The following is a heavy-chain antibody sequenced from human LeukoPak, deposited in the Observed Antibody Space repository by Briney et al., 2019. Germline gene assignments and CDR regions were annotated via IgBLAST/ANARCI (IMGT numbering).Heavy chain of an antibody. CDR2: VSHDVNEQ. Sequence: GGSLRLSCAASGFTFSTYAMIWVRQAPGKGLECVAVVSHDVNEQYYRDSVKGRFTVSRDNSKSTLYLQMNSLRLEDTAVYYCVRDGGGGYNQIDYWGQGILVTVSS. V-gene: IGHV3-30*07. D-gene: IGHD6-25*01. CDR3: VRDGGGGYNQIDY. CDR1: GFTFSTYA. J-gene: IGHJ4*02.